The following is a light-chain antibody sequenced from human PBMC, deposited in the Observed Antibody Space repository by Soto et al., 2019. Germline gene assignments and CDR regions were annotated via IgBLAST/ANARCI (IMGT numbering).Light chain of an antibody. CDR3: QQYGSSPPDT. CDR2: GAS. Sequence: ESVLRQSPGTLSLSPGERAIISCRASQSISSNYLAWYEQKPGQAPRLLIYGASSRATGIPDRFSGSGSGTDFTLTINRMEPEDFAVYYCQQYGSSPPDTFGQGTRLEIK. V-gene: IGKV3-20*01. CDR1: QSISSNY. J-gene: IGKJ5*01.